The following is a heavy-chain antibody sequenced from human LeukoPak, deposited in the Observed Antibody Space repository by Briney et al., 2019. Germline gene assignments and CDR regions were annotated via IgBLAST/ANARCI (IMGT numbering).Heavy chain of an antibody. D-gene: IGHD6-13*01. J-gene: IGHJ1*01. Sequence: GGSLRLSCAASGFTFSDYYMSWIRQAPGKGLELVSYIRSSGSTIFYADSVEGRFTISRDNAKNSLFLQMNSLRAEDTAVYYCAMAPTGSGYFQHWGQGTLVTVSS. CDR2: IRSSGSTI. V-gene: IGHV3-11*01. CDR3: AMAPTGSGYFQH. CDR1: GFTFSDYY.